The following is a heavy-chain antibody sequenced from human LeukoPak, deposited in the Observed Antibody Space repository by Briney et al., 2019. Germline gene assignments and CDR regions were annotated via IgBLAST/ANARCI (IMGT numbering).Heavy chain of an antibody. J-gene: IGHJ6*03. CDR1: GFTFSSYA. CDR2: ISGSGGST. D-gene: IGHD3-10*01. CDR3: ARLDHGSGSYNYYYYMDV. V-gene: IGHV3-23*01. Sequence: PGGSLRLSCAASGFTFSSYAMSWVRQAPGKGLEWVSAISGSGGSTYYADSVKGRFTISRDNAKNSLYLQMNSLRAEDTAVYYCARLDHGSGSYNYYYYMDVWGKGTTVTVSS.